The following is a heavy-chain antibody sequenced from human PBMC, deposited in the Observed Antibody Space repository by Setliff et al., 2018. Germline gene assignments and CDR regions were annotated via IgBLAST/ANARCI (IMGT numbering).Heavy chain of an antibody. CDR2: IKDSDYST. D-gene: IGHD4-17*01. CDR1: GFTFNNYA. CDR3: AKDPNGDFFGAFDT. Sequence: PGGSLRLSCAASGFTFNNYAMTWVRQVPGKGLEWISSIKDSDYSTYYADSVKGRFTISRDNSKNTLYLQMNGLRAEDSALYYCAKDPNGDFFGAFDTWGQGALVTVSS. V-gene: IGHV3-23*05. J-gene: IGHJ5*02.